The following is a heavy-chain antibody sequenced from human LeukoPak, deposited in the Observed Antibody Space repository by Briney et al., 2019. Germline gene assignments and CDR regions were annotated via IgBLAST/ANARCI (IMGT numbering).Heavy chain of an antibody. Sequence: GGSLRLSCAASGFTVSNNYMSWVRQAPGKGLEWVSVIYSGGSTYYADSVTGRFTISRDNSKNTLYLQMNSLRVEDTAVYYCTKDRSYGRSYFDYWGQGTLVTVAS. D-gene: IGHD5-18*01. CDR2: IYSGGST. CDR3: TKDRSYGRSYFDY. CDR1: GFTVSNNY. J-gene: IGHJ4*02. V-gene: IGHV3-66*02.